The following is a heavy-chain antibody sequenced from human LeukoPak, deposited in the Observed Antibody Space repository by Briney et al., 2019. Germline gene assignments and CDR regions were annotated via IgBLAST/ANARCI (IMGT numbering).Heavy chain of an antibody. CDR2: IYYSGST. V-gene: IGHV4-39*07. J-gene: IGHJ6*03. CDR1: GGSISSSSCY. Sequence: SETLSHTCTVSGGSISSSSCYWGWIRQPPGKGLEWIGSIYYSGSTYYNPSLKSRVTISVDTSKNQFSLKLSSVTAADAAVYYCARVGSYYGSGSYYPDHNYYYYMDVWGKGTTVTVSS. CDR3: ARVGSYYGSGSYYPDHNYYYYMDV. D-gene: IGHD3-10*01.